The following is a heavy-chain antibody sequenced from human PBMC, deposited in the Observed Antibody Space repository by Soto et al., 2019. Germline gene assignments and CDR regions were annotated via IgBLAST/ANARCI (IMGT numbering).Heavy chain of an antibody. V-gene: IGHV4-39*01. J-gene: IGHJ4*02. Sequence: QLQLQESGPGLVKPSETLSLTCTVSGGSISSSSYYWGWIRQPPGKGLEWIGSIYYSGSTYYNPSLKSRVTISVDTSKNQFSLKLSSVTAADTAVYYCARHIAYCGGDCYLYYFDYWGQGTLVTVSS. CDR1: GGSISSSSYY. D-gene: IGHD2-21*02. CDR3: ARHIAYCGGDCYLYYFDY. CDR2: IYYSGST.